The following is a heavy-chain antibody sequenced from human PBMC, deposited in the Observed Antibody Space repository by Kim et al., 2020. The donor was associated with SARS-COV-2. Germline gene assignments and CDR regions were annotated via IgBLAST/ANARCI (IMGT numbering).Heavy chain of an antibody. J-gene: IGHJ3*02. CDR1: GGSISSGSYY. CDR3: ARDEVEMATMVTSGAFDI. D-gene: IGHD5-12*01. V-gene: IGHV4-61*02. Sequence: SETLSLTCTVSGGSISSGSYYWSWIRQPAGKGLEWIGRIYTSGSTNYNPSLKSRVTISVDTSKNQFSLKLSSVTAADTAVYYCARDEVEMATMVTSGAFDIWGQGTMVTVSS. CDR2: IYTSGST.